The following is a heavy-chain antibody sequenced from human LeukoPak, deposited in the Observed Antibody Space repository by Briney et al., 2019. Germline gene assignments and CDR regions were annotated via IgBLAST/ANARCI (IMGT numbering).Heavy chain of an antibody. V-gene: IGHV4-38-2*02. CDR1: DYSISNTYY. Sequence: SETLSLTCTVSDYSISNTYYWCWIRQPPGKGLEWIGNIHHSGSAYYNPSLKSRVSISIDTSKNQFSLKLTSLNAADTAVYYCAREGPIQFLEQIDFWGQGSLVTVSS. D-gene: IGHD3-3*01. J-gene: IGHJ4*02. CDR3: AREGPIQFLEQIDF. CDR2: IHHSGSA.